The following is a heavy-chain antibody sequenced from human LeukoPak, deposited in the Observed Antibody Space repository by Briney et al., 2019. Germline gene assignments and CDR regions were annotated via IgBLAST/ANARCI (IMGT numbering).Heavy chain of an antibody. CDR3: ARDAAVQKAQFDY. V-gene: IGHV6-1*01. D-gene: IGHD3-10*01. J-gene: IGHJ4*02. Sequence: SQTLSLTCAISGDSVSSNSVAWNWIRQSPSRGLEWLGRTYYRSKWYNDYAVSVKGRITINPDTSKNQFSLQLNSVTPEDTAVYYCARDAAVQKAQFDYWGQGTLVTVSS. CDR1: GDSVSSNSVA. CDR2: TYYRSKWYN.